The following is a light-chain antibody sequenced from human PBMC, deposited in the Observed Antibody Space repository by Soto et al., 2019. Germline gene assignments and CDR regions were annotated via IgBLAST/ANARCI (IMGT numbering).Light chain of an antibody. Sequence: QSVLMQPPSVSAAPGQKVTISCSGSSANIGTNYVSWYQHLPGTAPKLVIYDSDRRPSEIPDRFSGSKSGTSATLDITGLQTGDEADYYCGVWDSSLTVVLFGGGTKLTVL. CDR3: GVWDSSLTVVL. J-gene: IGLJ2*01. V-gene: IGLV1-51*01. CDR2: DSD. CDR1: SANIGTNY.